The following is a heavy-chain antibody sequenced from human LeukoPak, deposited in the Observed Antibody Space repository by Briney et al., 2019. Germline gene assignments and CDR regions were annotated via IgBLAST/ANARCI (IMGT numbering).Heavy chain of an antibody. D-gene: IGHD3-22*01. J-gene: IGHJ4*02. CDR1: GGSFSGYY. CDR3: ARAGRVYDSSGYTPYYFDY. CDR2: INHSGST. V-gene: IGHV4-34*01. Sequence: SETLSLTCAVYGGSFSGYYWSWIRQPPGKGLEWIGEINHSGSTNYNPSLKSRVTISVDTSNNQFSLKLSSVTAVDTAVYYCARAGRVYDSSGYTPYYFDYWGQGTLVTVSS.